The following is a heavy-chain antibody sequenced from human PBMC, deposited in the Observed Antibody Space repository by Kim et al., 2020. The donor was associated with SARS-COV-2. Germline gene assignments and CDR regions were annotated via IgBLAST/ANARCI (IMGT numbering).Heavy chain of an antibody. J-gene: IGHJ6*02. CDR3: ARGRAPGRLLLGNYYYCGMDV. CDR2: INHSGST. V-gene: IGHV4-34*01. D-gene: IGHD3-3*01. CDR1: GGSFSGYY. Sequence: SETLSLTCAVYGGSFSGYYWSWIRQPPGKGLEWIGEINHSGSTNYNPSLKSRVTISVDTSKNQFSLKLSSVTAADTAVYYCARGRAPGRLLLGNYYYCGMDVWGQGTTVTVSS.